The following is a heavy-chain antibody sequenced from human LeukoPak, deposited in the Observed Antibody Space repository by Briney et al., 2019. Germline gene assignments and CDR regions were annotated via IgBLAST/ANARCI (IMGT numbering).Heavy chain of an antibody. CDR2: ISYDGSNK. J-gene: IGHJ4*02. D-gene: IGHD2-15*01. CDR1: GFTFSSYA. CDR3: ASQYCSGGSCYSRLIDY. Sequence: GGSLRLSCAASGFTFSSYAMRWVRQAPGKGLEWVAVISYDGSNKYYADSVKGRFTISRDNSRNTLYLQMNSLRAEDTAVYYCASQYCSGGSCYSRLIDYWGQGTLVTVSS. V-gene: IGHV3-30*04.